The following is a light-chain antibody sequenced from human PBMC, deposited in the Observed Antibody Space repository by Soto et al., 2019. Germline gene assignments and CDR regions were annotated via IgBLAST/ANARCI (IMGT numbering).Light chain of an antibody. CDR3: LHHNSYPRT. Sequence: GDRVTITCRAIQGLGNYLGWYQQKPGRAPNFVIYAAFSLQSGVPSRFSRSGSGTEFTLTISSVQPEDLATYYCLHHNSYPRTFGQGTKVHIK. J-gene: IGKJ1*01. V-gene: IGKV1-17*01. CDR2: AAF. CDR1: QGLGNY.